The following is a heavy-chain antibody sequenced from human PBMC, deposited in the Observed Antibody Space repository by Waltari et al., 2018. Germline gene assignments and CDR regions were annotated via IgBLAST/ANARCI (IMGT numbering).Heavy chain of an antibody. CDR2: ISSSSSYI. CDR3: ARGPYSGYYYVRAFDI. Sequence: EVQLVESGGGLVKPGGSLRLSCAASGFTFSSYSMHWVRQAPGKGLEWVSSISSSSSYIYYADSVKGRFTISRDNAKNSLYLQMNSLRAEDTAVYYCARGPYSGYYYVRAFDIWGQGTMVTVSS. V-gene: IGHV3-21*01. J-gene: IGHJ3*02. CDR1: GFTFSSYS. D-gene: IGHD3-22*01.